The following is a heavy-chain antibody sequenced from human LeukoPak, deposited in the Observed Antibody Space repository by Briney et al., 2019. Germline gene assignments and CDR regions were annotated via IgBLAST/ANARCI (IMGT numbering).Heavy chain of an antibody. CDR3: ARHDYVRASDV. CDR2: IFTSGST. V-gene: IGHV4-4*07. D-gene: IGHD3-10*02. Sequence: SETLSLTCTVSGGSISRYYGRWIRQPTGKGLEWIGRIFTSGSTNYNPPLKSRVTMSVDTSKNQFSLTLSSVTAADAAVYYGARHDYVRASDVWGQGTMVTDSS. J-gene: IGHJ3*01. CDR1: GGSISRYY.